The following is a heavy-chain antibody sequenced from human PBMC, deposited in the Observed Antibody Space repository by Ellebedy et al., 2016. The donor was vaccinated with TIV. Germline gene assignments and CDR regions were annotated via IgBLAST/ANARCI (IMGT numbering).Heavy chain of an antibody. V-gene: IGHV3-66*01. CDR2: IYSGGST. CDR1: GFTVSSNY. Sequence: PGGSLRLSCAASGFTVSSNYMSWVRQAPGKGLEWVSVIYSGGSTYYADSVKGRFTISRDNSKNTLYLQMNSLRAEDTAVYYCARDDLHYYDSSGSLDILSNWGQGTLVTVSS. D-gene: IGHD3-22*01. J-gene: IGHJ4*02. CDR3: ARDDLHYYDSSGSLDILSN.